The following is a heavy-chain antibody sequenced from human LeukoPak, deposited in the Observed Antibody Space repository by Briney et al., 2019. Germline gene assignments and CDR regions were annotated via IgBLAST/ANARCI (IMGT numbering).Heavy chain of an antibody. CDR1: GFTFSNYG. CDR3: AKDRAVDY. J-gene: IGHJ4*02. Sequence: GGSLRLSCAASGFTFSNYGMHWVRQAPGKGLEWVALISYDGSNKYFADSVKGRFTISRDNSKNTLYLQMHSLRAEDTAVYYCAKDRAVDYWGQGTLVTVSS. V-gene: IGHV3-30*18. CDR2: ISYDGSNK. D-gene: IGHD6-13*01.